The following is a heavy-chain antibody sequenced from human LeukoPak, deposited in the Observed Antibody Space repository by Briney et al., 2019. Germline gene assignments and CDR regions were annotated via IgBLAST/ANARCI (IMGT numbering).Heavy chain of an antibody. Sequence: ASVKVSCKASVYTFTGYYMHWVRQAPGQGLEWMGWINPNSGGTNYAQKFQGRVTMTRDTSISTAYMELSRLRSDDTAVYYCAREGALLTYYDILTDGGWFDPWGQGTLVTVSS. D-gene: IGHD3-9*01. V-gene: IGHV1-2*02. CDR1: VYTFTGYY. CDR3: AREGALLTYYDILTDGGWFDP. CDR2: INPNSGGT. J-gene: IGHJ5*02.